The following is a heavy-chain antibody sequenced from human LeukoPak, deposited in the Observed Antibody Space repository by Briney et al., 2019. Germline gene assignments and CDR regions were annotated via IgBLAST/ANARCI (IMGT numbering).Heavy chain of an antibody. CDR3: ARDRLRWPKIDY. J-gene: IGHJ4*02. V-gene: IGHV4-34*01. CDR1: GGSFSGYY. D-gene: IGHD4-23*01. CDR2: INHSGST. Sequence: SETLSLTCAVYGGSFSGYYWSWIRQPPGKGLEWIGEINHSGSTNYNPSLKSRVTISVDTSKNQFSLKLNSVTAADTAVYYCARDRLRWPKIDYWGQGTLVTVSS.